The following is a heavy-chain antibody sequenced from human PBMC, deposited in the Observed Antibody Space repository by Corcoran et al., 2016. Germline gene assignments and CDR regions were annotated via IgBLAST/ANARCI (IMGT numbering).Heavy chain of an antibody. J-gene: IGHJ6*02. D-gene: IGHD2-15*01. CDR1: GYTFTSYG. CDR3: ARVPIGGGYCSGGSGYSGRVYYYGMDV. CDR2: ISAYNGNT. Sequence: QVQLVQSGAEVKKPGASVKVSCKASGYTFTSYGISWVRQAPGQGLEWMGWISAYNGNTNYAQKLQGRVTMTTDTSTSTAYMELRSLRSDETAVYDCARVPIGGGYCSGGSGYSGRVYYYGMDVWGQGTTVTVSS. V-gene: IGHV1-18*01.